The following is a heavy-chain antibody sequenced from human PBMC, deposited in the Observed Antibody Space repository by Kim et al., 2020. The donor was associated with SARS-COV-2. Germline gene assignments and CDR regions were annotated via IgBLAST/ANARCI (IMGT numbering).Heavy chain of an antibody. J-gene: IGHJ3*01. CDR1: GYSFTTYW. CDR3: ARPPSASLVHAFDL. V-gene: IGHV5-51*01. CDR2: IYPGDSDT. Sequence: GESLKISCQGSGYSFTTYWIAWVRQMPGKGLECMGFIYPGDSDTRYSPSFQGQVTISVDKSISTAYLQWSSLKASDTAKYYCARPPSASLVHAFDLWGQGTMVTVSS. D-gene: IGHD2-2*01.